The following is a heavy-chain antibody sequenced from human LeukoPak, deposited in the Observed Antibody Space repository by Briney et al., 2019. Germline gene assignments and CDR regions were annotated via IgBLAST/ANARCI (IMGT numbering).Heavy chain of an antibody. CDR1: GFTFINYA. D-gene: IGHD3-10*01. J-gene: IGHJ2*01. Sequence: GGSLRLSCVGSGFTFINYAMTWVRQSPGRGLQYVSSSSGSGASTHYADSVKGRFTISRDNSRNTLFLEMSSLRAEDSALYYCAKDRAPYGSGGGEDYFDLWGRGTLVTVSS. CDR2: SSGSGAST. CDR3: AKDRAPYGSGGGEDYFDL. V-gene: IGHV3-23*01.